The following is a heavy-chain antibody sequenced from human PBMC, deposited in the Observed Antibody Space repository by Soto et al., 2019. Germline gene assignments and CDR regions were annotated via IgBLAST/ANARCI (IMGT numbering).Heavy chain of an antibody. D-gene: IGHD2-15*01. V-gene: IGHV3-30*18. CDR2: ISYDGSNK. CDR1: GFTFSSYG. Sequence: QVQLVESRGGVVQPGRSLRLSCAASGFTFSSYGMHWVRQAPGKGLEWVAVISYDGSNKYYADSVKGRFTISRDNSKNTLYLQMNSLRAEDTAVYYCAKETYSGPLDYWGQGTQVTVSS. CDR3: AKETYSGPLDY. J-gene: IGHJ4*02.